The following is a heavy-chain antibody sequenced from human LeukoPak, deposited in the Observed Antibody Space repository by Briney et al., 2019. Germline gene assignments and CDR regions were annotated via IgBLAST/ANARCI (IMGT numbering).Heavy chain of an antibody. CDR1: GGSITRSTYY. CDR2: VYYSGST. J-gene: IGHJ3*02. CDR3: ARTSTGSQYDAFDI. V-gene: IGHV4-39*07. Sequence: SETLSLTCTVSGGSITRSTYYWGWIRQPPGKGLEWIGNVYYSGSTYYNPSLKGRVTISVDTSKNQFSLMLNSVTAADTAVYYCARTSTGSQYDAFDIWGQGTMVTVSS. D-gene: IGHD1-26*01.